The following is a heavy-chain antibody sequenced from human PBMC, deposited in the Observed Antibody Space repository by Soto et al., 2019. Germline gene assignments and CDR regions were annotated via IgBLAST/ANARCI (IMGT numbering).Heavy chain of an antibody. V-gene: IGHV3-23*01. CDR3: AKYCLTAACFLRNFDS. Sequence: PGGSLRVSWAASGFTLSSYYMTLVRPHPGKGLEWVSTISDSGSRTYYADSVKGRFTISRDNPKNTLYLQMDSLRAEDMAVYYCAKYCLTAACFLRNFDSWGQRTLVTVSS. D-gene: IGHD2-15*01. J-gene: IGHJ4*02. CDR2: ISDSGSRT. CDR1: GFTLSSYY.